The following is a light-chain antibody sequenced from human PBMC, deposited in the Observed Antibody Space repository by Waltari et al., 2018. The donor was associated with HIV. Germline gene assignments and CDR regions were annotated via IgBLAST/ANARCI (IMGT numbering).Light chain of an antibody. CDR3: QHYDNLSRT. CDR1: QNVGNN. V-gene: IGKV3-15*01. CDR2: GAS. Sequence: ALSVFPGRRGTVSCTTSQNVGNNVAWYQKNSGQSPRLLIYGASTRATGVPGRFGGSGSGTEFNLTIDSLQADDSAVYYCQHYDNLSRTFGPGTTVEIK. J-gene: IGKJ1*01.